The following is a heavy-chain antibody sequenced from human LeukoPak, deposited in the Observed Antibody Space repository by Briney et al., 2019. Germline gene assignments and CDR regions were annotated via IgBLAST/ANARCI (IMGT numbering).Heavy chain of an antibody. V-gene: IGHV1-18*01. CDR1: GYTFTSYG. Sequence: GASVKVSCKASGYTFTSYGISWVRQAPGQGLEWMGWISAYNGNTNYAQKLQGRVTMTTDTSTSTAYMEPRSLRSDDTAVYYCARTLYDYGGNQARELSDYWGQGTLVTVSS. CDR3: ARTLYDYGGNQARELSDY. CDR2: ISAYNGNT. D-gene: IGHD4-23*01. J-gene: IGHJ4*02.